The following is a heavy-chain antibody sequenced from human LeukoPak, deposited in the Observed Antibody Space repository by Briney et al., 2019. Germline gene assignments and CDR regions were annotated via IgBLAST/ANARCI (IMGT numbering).Heavy chain of an antibody. CDR1: GGSISSDSYD. CDR2: IYINGST. D-gene: IGHD2-15*01. CDR3: AREGLGYCSGGSCYPNWFDP. V-gene: IGHV4-61*02. J-gene: IGHJ5*02. Sequence: PSKTLSLTCTVSGGSISSDSYDWSWIRQPAGKGLEWIGRIYINGSTNYNPSLKSPVTISVDTSNNQFSLKLNSVTAADTAVYYCAREGLGYCSGGSCYPNWFDPWGQGTLVTVSS.